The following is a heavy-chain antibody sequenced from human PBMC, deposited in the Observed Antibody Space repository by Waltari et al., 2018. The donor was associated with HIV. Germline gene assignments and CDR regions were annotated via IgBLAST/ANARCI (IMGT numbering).Heavy chain of an antibody. V-gene: IGHV3-7*01. CDR2: IKQDGCEK. J-gene: IGHJ3*02. Sequence: EVQLVESGGGLVQPGGSLRLSCAASGFTFSTYWMSWVRQAPGKGLEWVANIKQDGCEKYYVDSVKGRFTISRDNAKNSLYLQMNSLRAEDTAVYYCARMIVVVVAATGAFESWGQGTMVTVSS. D-gene: IGHD2-15*01. CDR1: GFTFSTYW. CDR3: ARMIVVVVAATGAFES.